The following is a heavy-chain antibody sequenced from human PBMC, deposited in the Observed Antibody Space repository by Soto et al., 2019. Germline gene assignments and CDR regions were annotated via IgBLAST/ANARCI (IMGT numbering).Heavy chain of an antibody. Sequence: GGSLRLSCAASGFTFSSYAMSWVRQAPGKGLEWVSAISGSGGSTYYADSVKGRFSISRDNSKNTLYLQMNSLRAEDTAVYYCAKPESGYSYGCYFDYWGQGTLVTVSS. J-gene: IGHJ4*02. V-gene: IGHV3-23*01. CDR1: GFTFSSYA. CDR3: AKPESGYSYGCYFDY. CDR2: ISGSGGST. D-gene: IGHD5-18*01.